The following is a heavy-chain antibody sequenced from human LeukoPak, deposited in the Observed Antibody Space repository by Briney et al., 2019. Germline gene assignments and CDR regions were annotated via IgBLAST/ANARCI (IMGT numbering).Heavy chain of an antibody. CDR1: GYTFTGYY. CDR3: ASRRRWGNGVLF. J-gene: IGHJ4*02. Sequence: ASVKASCKASGYTFTGYYMHWVRQAPGQGLEWMGWINPNSGGTNYAQKFQGRVTMTGDTSISTAYMELSGLRSDDTAVYYCASRRRWGNGVLFWGQGTLVTVSS. CDR2: INPNSGGT. D-gene: IGHD3-16*01. V-gene: IGHV1-2*02.